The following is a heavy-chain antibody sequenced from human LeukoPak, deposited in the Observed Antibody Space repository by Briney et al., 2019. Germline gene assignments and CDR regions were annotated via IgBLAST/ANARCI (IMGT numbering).Heavy chain of an antibody. J-gene: IGHJ4*02. CDR1: GFTFDDYA. CDR2: ISWNSGSI. D-gene: IGHD5-12*01. CDR3: ARGFSGYDFYFDY. Sequence: GGSLRLSCAASGFTFDDYAMHWVRQAPGKGLEWVSGISWNSGSIGYADSVKGRFTISRDNAKNSLYLQMNSLRAEDTAVYYCARGFSGYDFYFDYWGQGTLVTVSS. V-gene: IGHV3-9*01.